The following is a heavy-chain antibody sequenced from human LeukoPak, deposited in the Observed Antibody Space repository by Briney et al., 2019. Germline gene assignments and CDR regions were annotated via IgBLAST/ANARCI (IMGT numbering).Heavy chain of an antibody. CDR3: AKEKDEYYYDSSGYYYGFPFDY. Sequence: GGSLRLSCAASGFTFSSYWMSWVRQAPGKGLEWVSAISGSGGSTYYADSVKGRFTISRDNSKNTLYLQMNSLRAEDTAVYYCAKEKDEYYYDSSGYYYGFPFDYWGQGTLVTVSS. J-gene: IGHJ4*02. CDR1: GFTFSSYW. D-gene: IGHD3-22*01. V-gene: IGHV3-23*01. CDR2: ISGSGGST.